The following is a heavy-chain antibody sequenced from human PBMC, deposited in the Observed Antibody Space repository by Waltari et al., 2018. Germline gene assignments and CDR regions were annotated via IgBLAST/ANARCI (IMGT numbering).Heavy chain of an antibody. D-gene: IGHD3-9*01. V-gene: IGHV3-30*01. J-gene: IGHJ5*02. CDR1: GSTFSSYA. Sequence: QVQLVEYGGGVVQPGRSMRLYCVASGSTFSSYAMHWVRQAPGKGLEWVAVISYDGSNKYYADSVKGRFTISRDNSKNTLYLQMNSLRAEDTAVYYCARPDYDILGFDPWGQGTLVTVSS. CDR2: ISYDGSNK. CDR3: ARPDYDILGFDP.